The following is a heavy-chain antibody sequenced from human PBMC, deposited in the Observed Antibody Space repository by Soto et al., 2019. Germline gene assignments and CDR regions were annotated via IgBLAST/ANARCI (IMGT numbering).Heavy chain of an antibody. Sequence: LGESLKISCKGSGYSFTSYWISWVRQMPGKGLEWMGRIDPSDSYTNYSPSFQGHVTISADKSISTAYLQWSSLKASDTAMYYCASGFRDIVVVPAAMGGMDVWGQGTTVTVSS. CDR3: ASGFRDIVVVPAAMGGMDV. CDR1: GYSFTSYW. V-gene: IGHV5-10-1*01. J-gene: IGHJ6*02. D-gene: IGHD2-2*01. CDR2: IDPSDSYT.